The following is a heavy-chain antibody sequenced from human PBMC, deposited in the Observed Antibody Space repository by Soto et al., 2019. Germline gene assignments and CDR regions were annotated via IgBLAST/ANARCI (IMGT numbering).Heavy chain of an antibody. V-gene: IGHV3-23*01. J-gene: IGHJ1*01. CDR3: AKDHKKPGIAAAGKSAEYFQQ. Sequence: GGSLRLSCAASGFTFSSYAMSWVRQAPGKGLEWVSAISGSGGSTYYADSVKGRFTISRDNSKNTLYLQMNSLRAEDTAVYYCAKDHKKPGIAAAGKSAEYFQQWGQGTLVTVSS. CDR1: GFTFSSYA. D-gene: IGHD6-13*01. CDR2: ISGSGGST.